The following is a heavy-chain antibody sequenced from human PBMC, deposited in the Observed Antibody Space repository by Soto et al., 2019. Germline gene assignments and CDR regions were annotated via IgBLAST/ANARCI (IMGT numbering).Heavy chain of an antibody. V-gene: IGHV4-34*01. CDR1: GGSFSGYY. Sequence: QVQLQQWGAGPLRPLETLSLTCGVSGGSFSGYYWAWIRQSPGKGLEWIGEINDRGSINYNPSLKSRVSISVDTSKNHYSLYLRSATAADTAVYYCARESHDILTGPPWVWYFDLWGRGTLVTVSS. J-gene: IGHJ2*01. D-gene: IGHD3-9*01. CDR3: ARESHDILTGPPWVWYFDL. CDR2: INDRGSI.